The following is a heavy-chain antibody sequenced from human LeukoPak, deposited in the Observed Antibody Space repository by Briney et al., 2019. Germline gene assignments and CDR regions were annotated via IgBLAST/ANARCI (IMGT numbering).Heavy chain of an antibody. CDR2: IYTSGST. D-gene: IGHD6-13*01. J-gene: IGHJ4*02. CDR1: GNSISSGDNY. Sequence: SQTLSLTCTVSGNSISSGDNYWSWIRQPAGKGLEWIGRIYTSGSTNYNPSLKSRVTISVDTSQKQFSLRLTSVTAADTAVYYCARGRYLTTSGGAAAGFLDYWGQGSLVTVST. CDR3: ARGRYLTTSGGAAAGFLDY. V-gene: IGHV4-61*02.